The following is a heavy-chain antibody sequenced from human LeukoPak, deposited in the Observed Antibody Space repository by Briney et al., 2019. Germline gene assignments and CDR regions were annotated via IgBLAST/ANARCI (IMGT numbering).Heavy chain of an antibody. D-gene: IGHD3-10*01. V-gene: IGHV1-2*06. J-gene: IGHJ5*02. CDR2: INPNSGGT. CDR1: GYTFTGYY. Sequence: ASVKVSCKASGYTFTGYYMHWVRQAPGQGLEWMGRINPNSGGTNYAQKFLGRVTMTRDTSISTAYMELSRLRSDDTAVYYCARGLITMVRGVIIRGLDPWGQGTLVTVSS. CDR3: ARGLITMVRGVIIRGLDP.